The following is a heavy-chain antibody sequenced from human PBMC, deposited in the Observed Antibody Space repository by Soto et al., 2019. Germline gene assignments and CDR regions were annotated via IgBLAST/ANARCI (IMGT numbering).Heavy chain of an antibody. Sequence: ASVKVSCTASGYTFTSYAMHWVRQAPGQRLEWMGWINAGNGNTKYSQKFQGRVTITRDTSASTAYMELSSLRSEDTAVYYCARADITIFGVGVYYYYGMDVWGQGTTVTVSS. CDR1: GYTFTSYA. CDR3: ARADITIFGVGVYYYYGMDV. D-gene: IGHD3-3*01. J-gene: IGHJ6*02. V-gene: IGHV1-3*01. CDR2: INAGNGNT.